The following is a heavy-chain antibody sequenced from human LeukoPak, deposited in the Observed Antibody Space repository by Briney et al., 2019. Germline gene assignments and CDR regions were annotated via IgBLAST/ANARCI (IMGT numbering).Heavy chain of an antibody. D-gene: IGHD3-10*01. J-gene: IGHJ3*02. CDR3: ARDPLTRAGSHGSDAFDI. V-gene: IGHV1-46*01. Sequence: GASVKVSCKASGYTFTSYYMHWVRQAPGQGLEWMGIINPSGGSTSYAQKFQGRVTMTRDTSTSTVYMELSSLRSEDTAVYYCARDPLTRAGSHGSDAFDIWGQGTMVTVSS. CDR1: GYTFTSYY. CDR2: INPSGGST.